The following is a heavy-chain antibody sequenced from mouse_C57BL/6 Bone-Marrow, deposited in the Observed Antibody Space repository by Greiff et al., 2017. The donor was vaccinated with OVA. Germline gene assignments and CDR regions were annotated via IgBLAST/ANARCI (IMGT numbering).Heavy chain of an antibody. J-gene: IGHJ2*01. D-gene: IGHD1-1*01. Sequence: VQLQQPGAELVKPGASVKMSCKASGYTFTSYWITWVKQRPGQGLEWIGDIYPGSGSTNYNEKFKSKATLTVDTSSSTAYMQLSSLTSEYSAVYYCARRGYYGSSSYYFDYWGQGTTLTVSS. CDR3: ARRGYYGSSSYYFDY. V-gene: IGHV1-55*01. CDR1: GYTFTSYW. CDR2: IYPGSGST.